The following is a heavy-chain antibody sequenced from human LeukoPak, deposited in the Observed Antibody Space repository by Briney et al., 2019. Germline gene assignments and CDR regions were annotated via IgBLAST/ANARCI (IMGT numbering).Heavy chain of an antibody. CDR3: ARDRSRGGFFDL. V-gene: IGHV4-4*07. J-gene: IGHJ2*01. Sequence: SETLSLTCNVSGASINTFYWTWIRQPAGKGLEWLGRVYTTETTNYNPSFRGRLTMSLDTSKNQVSLELTSVTAADTAIYYCARDRSRGGFFDLWGRGTLVTVSS. CDR2: VYTTETT. CDR1: GASINTFY. D-gene: IGHD3-16*01.